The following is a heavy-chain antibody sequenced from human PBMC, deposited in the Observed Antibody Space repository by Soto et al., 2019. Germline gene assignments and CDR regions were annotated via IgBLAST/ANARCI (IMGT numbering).Heavy chain of an antibody. J-gene: IGHJ3*01. Sequence: PSETLSLTCAVSRFSISSGNYWRWIRKHPGQRLEGIGSVYLGGNTYYNRWLKSRVSISIELSKNQFSLKLTSVTAADTAAYYCARARWYDAFNVWGQGTVVTVSS. CDR2: VYLGGNT. V-gene: IGHV4-38-2*01. CDR1: RFSISSGNY. D-gene: IGHD2-15*01. CDR3: ARARWYDAFNV.